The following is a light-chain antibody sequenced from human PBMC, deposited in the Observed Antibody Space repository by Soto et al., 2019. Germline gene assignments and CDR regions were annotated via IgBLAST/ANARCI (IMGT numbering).Light chain of an antibody. J-gene: IGKJ1*01. CDR1: QGVASNY. CDR2: GAS. V-gene: IGKV3-20*01. Sequence: ETVLTQSPGTLSLSPGERATLSCRASQGVASNYLAWFQQKSGQAPRLHISGASSRATGIPDRFSGSGSGTDFTLTISSLEPEDFAVYYCQQYGSSPRTFGQGTKVEIK. CDR3: QQYGSSPRT.